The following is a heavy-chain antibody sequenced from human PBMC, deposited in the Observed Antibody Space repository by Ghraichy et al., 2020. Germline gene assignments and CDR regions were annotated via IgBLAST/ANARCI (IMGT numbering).Heavy chain of an antibody. CDR2: IFERDESR. Sequence: GESLRLSCAASGFIFSNYAMSWVRQAPGKGLEWVSGIFERDESRYYEDSVRGRFTISRDDSKNTLYLQINSLSAEDTAVYYCAKDAAMRPDQSNFLHGMDVWGQGTTVTVS. V-gene: IGHV3-23*01. D-gene: IGHD4-11*01. CDR3: AKDAAMRPDQSNFLHGMDV. J-gene: IGHJ6*02. CDR1: GFIFSNYA.